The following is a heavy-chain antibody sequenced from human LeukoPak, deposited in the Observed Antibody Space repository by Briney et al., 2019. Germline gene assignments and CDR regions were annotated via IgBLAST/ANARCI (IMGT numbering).Heavy chain of an antibody. D-gene: IGHD3-22*01. J-gene: IGHJ4*02. CDR3: ARHQDDSSGYYYTASFDY. CDR2: IYYSGST. CDR1: GGSISSSSYY. Sequence: PSETLSLTCTVSGGSISSSSYYWGWIRQPPGKGLEWIGSIYYSGSTYYNPSLKSRVTISVDTPKNQFSLKLSSVTAADTAVYYCARHQDDSSGYYYTASFDYWGQGTLVTVSS. V-gene: IGHV4-39*01.